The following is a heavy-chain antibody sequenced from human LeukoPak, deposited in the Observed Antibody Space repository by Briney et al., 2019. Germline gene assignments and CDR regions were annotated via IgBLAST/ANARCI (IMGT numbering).Heavy chain of an antibody. J-gene: IGHJ4*02. Sequence: SQTLSLTCTVSGGSISSGGYYWGWIRQHPGKGLEWIGYIYYSGSTYYNPPLKSRVTISVDTSKNQFSLKLSSVTAADTAVYYCARGPGYCSSTSCFLFDYWGQGTLVTVSS. CDR3: ARGPGYCSSTSCFLFDY. V-gene: IGHV4-31*03. D-gene: IGHD2-2*01. CDR1: GGSISSGGYY. CDR2: IYYSGST.